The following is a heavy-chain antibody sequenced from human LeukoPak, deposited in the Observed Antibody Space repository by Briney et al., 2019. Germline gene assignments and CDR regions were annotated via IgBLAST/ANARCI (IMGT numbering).Heavy chain of an antibody. CDR2: VYYHGITK. V-gene: IGHV3-30*12. CDR3: ARDGEHVLAHDY. D-gene: IGHD2-15*01. Sequence: GGALRLSCAAAGFTFNNYGMHWVRQAPGKGLELLAFVYYHGITKYYAASVKGRFTISRDNSRNSLYIQMNSLIAEDTGVYYCARDGEHVLAHDYWGQGTLVTVSS. CDR1: GFTFNNYG. J-gene: IGHJ4*02.